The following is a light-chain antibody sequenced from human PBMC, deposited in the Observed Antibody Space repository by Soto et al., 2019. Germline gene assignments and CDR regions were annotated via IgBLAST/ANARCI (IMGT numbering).Light chain of an antibody. J-gene: IGLJ2*01. CDR3: SSYAGSNDFVV. V-gene: IGLV2-8*01. CDR1: SSDVGGYNY. CDR2: EVS. Sequence: QSALTQPPSASGSPGQSVAISCTGTSSDVGGYNYVSWYQQHPGKAPKLMIYEVSKRPSGVPDRFSGSKSGNTASLTVSGLQAEDEADYYCCSSYAGSNDFVVFGGGTKLTVL.